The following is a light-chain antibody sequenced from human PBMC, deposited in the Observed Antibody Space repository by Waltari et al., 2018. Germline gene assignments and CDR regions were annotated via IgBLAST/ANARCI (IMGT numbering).Light chain of an antibody. CDR1: SSDVGSYNL. V-gene: IGLV2-23*02. CDR3: CSYAGGSAFV. J-gene: IGLJ1*01. Sequence: QSALTQPASVSGSPGQSLTISCTGTSSDVGSYNLVSWYQHRPGKAPKLIIDGVSKRPSGVSNRFSGSKSGNTASLTISGLRTEDEADYYCCSYAGGSAFVFGTGTKITVL. CDR2: GVS.